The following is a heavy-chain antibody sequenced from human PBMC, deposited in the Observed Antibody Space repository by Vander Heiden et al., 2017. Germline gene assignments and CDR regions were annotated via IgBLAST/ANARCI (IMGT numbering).Heavy chain of an antibody. CDR2: ISGSGGST. CDR1: GFTFSSYA. CDR3: AKGYFDWLLLDY. V-gene: IGHV3-23*01. J-gene: IGHJ4*02. D-gene: IGHD3-9*01. Sequence: EVQLLESGGGLVQPGGSLRLSCAASGFTFSSYAMSWVRQAPGKGLEWVSAISGSGGSTYYADSVKGRFTISRDNSKNTLYLQMKSLRAEDTAVYYCAKGYFDWLLLDYWGQGTLVTVSS.